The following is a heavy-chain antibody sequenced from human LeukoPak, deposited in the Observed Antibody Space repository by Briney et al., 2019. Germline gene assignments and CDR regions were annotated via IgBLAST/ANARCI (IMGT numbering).Heavy chain of an antibody. J-gene: IGHJ6*02. Sequence: GASLRLSCAAPGFTFSSYAMTWVRQAPGKGLEWVASIDAGGGDTYHSDSVKGRFTISRDNSMNTLYLQMNSLRADDTAVYYCGRPTKYWLVRGDGVDVWGQGTTVTVSS. CDR3: GRPTKYWLVRGDGVDV. D-gene: IGHD6-19*01. CDR1: GFTFSSYA. CDR2: IDAGGGDT. V-gene: IGHV3-23*01.